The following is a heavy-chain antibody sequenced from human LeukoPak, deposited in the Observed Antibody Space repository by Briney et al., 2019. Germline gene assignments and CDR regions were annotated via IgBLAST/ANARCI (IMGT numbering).Heavy chain of an antibody. Sequence: PSETLSLTCTVSDGSISSTSYYWGWIRQPPGKGLEWIGSIYYSGSTYYNPSLKSRVTISVDTSKNQFSLKLSSVTAADTAVYYCARDRDGYDYSWVYWGQGTLVTVSS. D-gene: IGHD5-12*01. CDR3: ARDRDGYDYSWVY. V-gene: IGHV4-39*07. J-gene: IGHJ4*02. CDR1: DGSISSTSYY. CDR2: IYYSGST.